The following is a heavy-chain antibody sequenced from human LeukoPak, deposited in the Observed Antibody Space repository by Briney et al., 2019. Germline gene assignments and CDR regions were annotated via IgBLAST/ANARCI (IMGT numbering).Heavy chain of an antibody. Sequence: PGRSLRLSCAASGFTFDDYAIHWVRQAPGKGLEWVSGISWNSGTIGYAVSVKGRFTISRDNAKNSLYLQMNSLRAEDTALYFCAKERIVGGYRYGPFDHWGQGTLVTVSS. D-gene: IGHD5-18*01. CDR3: AKERIVGGYRYGPFDH. V-gene: IGHV3-9*01. J-gene: IGHJ4*02. CDR1: GFTFDDYA. CDR2: ISWNSGTI.